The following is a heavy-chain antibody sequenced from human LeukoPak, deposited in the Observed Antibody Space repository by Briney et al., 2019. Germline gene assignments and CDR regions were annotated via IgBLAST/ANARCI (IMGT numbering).Heavy chain of an antibody. CDR3: ARTSGPTRPSDY. J-gene: IGHJ4*02. V-gene: IGHV4-30-2*01. CDR1: GGSISSGGYY. CDR2: IYHSGST. Sequence: SQTLSLTCTVSGGSISSGGYYWSWIRQPPGKGLEWIGYIYHSGSTYYNPSLKSRVTISVDRSKNQFSLKPSSVTAADTAVYYCARTSGPTRPSDYWGQGTLVTVSS.